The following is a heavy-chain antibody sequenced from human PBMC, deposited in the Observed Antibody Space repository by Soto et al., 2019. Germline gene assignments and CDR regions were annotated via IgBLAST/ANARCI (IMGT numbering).Heavy chain of an antibody. D-gene: IGHD2-15*01. Sequence: QVQLVQSGAEVKKPGSSVKVSCKASGGTFSSYAISWVRQAPGQGLEWMGGIIPIFGTANYAQKFQGRVTITADESTSTAYMELSSLRSEDTAVYYCARDRTVVTAGYYYCCGMDVWGQGTTVTVSS. J-gene: IGHJ6*02. CDR1: GGTFSSYA. CDR3: ARDRTVVTAGYYYCCGMDV. CDR2: IIPIFGTA. V-gene: IGHV1-69*01.